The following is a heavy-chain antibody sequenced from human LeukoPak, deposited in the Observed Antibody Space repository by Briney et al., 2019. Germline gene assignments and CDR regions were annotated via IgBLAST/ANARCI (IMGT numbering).Heavy chain of an antibody. V-gene: IGHV1-18*01. J-gene: IGHJ4*02. Sequence: ASVKVSCKASGYTFTSYGISWVRQAPGQGLEWMGWISAYNGNTNYAQKLQGRVTMTTDTSTSTAYMELRSLRSDDTAVYYCARDTKHYGFPGPDYWGQGTLVTVSS. CDR2: ISAYNGNT. D-gene: IGHD3-10*01. CDR3: ARDTKHYGFPGPDY. CDR1: GYTFTSYG.